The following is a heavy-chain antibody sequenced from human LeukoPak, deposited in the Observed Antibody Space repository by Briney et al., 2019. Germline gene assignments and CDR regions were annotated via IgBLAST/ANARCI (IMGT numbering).Heavy chain of an antibody. CDR2: INPNSGGT. D-gene: IGHD1-26*01. J-gene: IGHJ4*02. CDR1: GYTFTGYY. CDR3: ARDMDSGPDFFDY. Sequence: ASVKVSCKASGYTFTGYYMHWVRQAPGQGLEWMGWINPNSGGTKYAEKFQGRVTMTRDTSISTAYMELSRLRSDDTAVYHCARDMDSGPDFFDYWGLGTLVTVSS. V-gene: IGHV1-2*02.